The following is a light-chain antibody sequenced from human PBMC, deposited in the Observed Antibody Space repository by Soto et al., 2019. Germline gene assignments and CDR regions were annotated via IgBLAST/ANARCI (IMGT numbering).Light chain of an antibody. CDR1: QGISSW. Sequence: DIQMTQSPSSVSASVGDRVTITCRASQGISSWLDWYQQKPGKAPNLLIYAASSLQSGVPSRFSGSGSGTDFTLTISSLQPEDFATYYCQQANSFPPTFGGGTKVEIK. CDR2: AAS. J-gene: IGKJ4*01. CDR3: QQANSFPPT. V-gene: IGKV1-12*01.